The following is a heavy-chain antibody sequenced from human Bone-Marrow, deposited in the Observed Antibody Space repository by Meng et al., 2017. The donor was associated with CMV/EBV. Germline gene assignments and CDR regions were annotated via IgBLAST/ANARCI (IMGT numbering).Heavy chain of an antibody. V-gene: IGHV4-34*01. J-gene: IGHJ4*02. Sequence: GSLRLSCAVYGGSFSGYYWSWIRQPPGKGLEWIGEINHSGSTNYNPSLKSRVTISVDTSKNQFSLKLSSVTAADTAVYYCARGSIRGYYFDYWGQGPLVTVSS. D-gene: IGHD3-10*01. CDR3: ARGSIRGYYFDY. CDR2: INHSGST. CDR1: GGSFSGYY.